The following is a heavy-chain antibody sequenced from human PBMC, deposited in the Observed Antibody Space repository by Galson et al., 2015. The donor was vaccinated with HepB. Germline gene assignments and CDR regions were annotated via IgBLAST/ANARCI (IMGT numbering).Heavy chain of an antibody. CDR1: GFTFSSYA. CDR2: ISYDGSNK. Sequence: SLRLSCAASGFTFSSYAMHWVRQAPGKGLEWVAVISYDGSNKYYADSVKGRFTISRDNSKNTLYLQMNSLRAEDTAVYYCARDLHTLYGDYLYYYGMDVWGQGTTVTVSS. V-gene: IGHV3-30*04. CDR3: ARDLHTLYGDYLYYYGMDV. D-gene: IGHD4-17*01. J-gene: IGHJ6*02.